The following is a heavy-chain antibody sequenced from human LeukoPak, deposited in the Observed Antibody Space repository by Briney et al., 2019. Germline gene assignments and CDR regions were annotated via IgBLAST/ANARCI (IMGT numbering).Heavy chain of an antibody. CDR2: INPNSGGT. D-gene: IGHD3-22*01. CDR1: GYTFTGYY. Sequence: PAASVKVSCKASGYTFTGYYMHWVRQAPGQGLEWMGWINPNSGGTNYAQKFQGRVTMTRDTSISTAYMELSSLRSEDTAVYYCARMSYYDSSGDNWFDPWGQGTLVTVSS. J-gene: IGHJ5*02. CDR3: ARMSYYDSSGDNWFDP. V-gene: IGHV1-2*02.